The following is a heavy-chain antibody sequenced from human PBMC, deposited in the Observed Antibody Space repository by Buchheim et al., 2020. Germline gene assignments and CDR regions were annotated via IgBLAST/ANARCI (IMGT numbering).Heavy chain of an antibody. V-gene: IGHV3-7*01. CDR1: GFTFSSYW. D-gene: IGHD6-19*01. CDR3: ARDRGWLQFDY. Sequence: EVQLVESGGGLVQPGGSLRLSCAASGFTFSSYWISWVRQAPGKGLEWVANIKEDGSEKYYGDSVKGRFTISRENAQSSLYLQMNSLKAGDTAVYYCARDRGWLQFDYWGQGTL. J-gene: IGHJ4*02. CDR2: IKEDGSEK.